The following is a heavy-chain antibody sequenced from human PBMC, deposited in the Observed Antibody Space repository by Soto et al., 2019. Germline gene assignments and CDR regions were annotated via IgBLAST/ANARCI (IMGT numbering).Heavy chain of an antibody. CDR2: ISTNYGNT. CDR3: ARDAVVVIATPHFAFDI. V-gene: IGHV1-18*04. CDR1: GYNFTSYG. D-gene: IGHD2-21*01. J-gene: IGHJ3*02. Sequence: QGQLVQSETDVREPGASVKVSCKASGYNFTSYGISWVRQAPGQGLEWLGWISTNYGNTDYAQKLRGRITMTTDTSTSTAYMELSSLRSDDTAVYYCARDAVVVIATPHFAFDIWGQGTKVIVSS.